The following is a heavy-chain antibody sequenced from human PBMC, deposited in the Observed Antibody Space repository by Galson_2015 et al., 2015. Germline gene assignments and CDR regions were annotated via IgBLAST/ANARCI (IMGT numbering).Heavy chain of an antibody. D-gene: IGHD6-19*01. V-gene: IGHV4-31*03. CDR1: GGSTSSGHYY. CDR2: IFHSGAT. Sequence: LSLTCTVSGGSTSSGHYYWSFIRQHPGKGLEWMGYIFHSGATYYNPSLKSRLTISVDTSENHFSLRLSSVTAADTAVYFCARVNGVAAVDNWGQGTLVTVSS. CDR3: ARVNGVAAVDN. J-gene: IGHJ4*02.